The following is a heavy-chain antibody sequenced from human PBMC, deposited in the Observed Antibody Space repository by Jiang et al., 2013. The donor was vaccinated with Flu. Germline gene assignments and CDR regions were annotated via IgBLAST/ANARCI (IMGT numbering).Heavy chain of an antibody. V-gene: IGHV1-69*01. CDR1: GGTFSSYA. CDR3: ARDQGDLVTPIVPFDY. J-gene: IGHJ4*02. Sequence: GAEVKKPGSSVKVSCKASGGTFSSYAISWVRQAPGQGLEWMGGIIPIFGTANYAQKFQGRVTITADESTSTAYMELSSLRSEDTAVYYCARDQGDLVTPIVPFDYWGQGTLVTVSS. D-gene: IGHD3-9*01. CDR2: IIPIFGTA.